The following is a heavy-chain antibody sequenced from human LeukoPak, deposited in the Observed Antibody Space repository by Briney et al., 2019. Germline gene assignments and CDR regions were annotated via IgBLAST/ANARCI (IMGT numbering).Heavy chain of an antibody. CDR1: GGSISITGIS. J-gene: IGHJ2*01. D-gene: IGHD2-8*01. CDR3: ARGGPRVLMVYAITPRYFDL. Sequence: SQTLSLTCTVSGGSISITGISWNWVRQPPGKGLEWIGCVYHSGSTNYNPSLKSRVTISVDTSKNQFSLKLSSVTAADTAVYYCARGGPRVLMVYAITPRYFDLWGRGTLVTVSS. V-gene: IGHV4-30-2*01. CDR2: VYHSGST.